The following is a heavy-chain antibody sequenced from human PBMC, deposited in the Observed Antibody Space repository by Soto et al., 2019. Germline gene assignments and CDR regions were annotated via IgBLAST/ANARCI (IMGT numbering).Heavy chain of an antibody. D-gene: IGHD2-15*01. V-gene: IGHV4-38-2*02. CDR3: ARTDNVGFYAY. CDR2: IIHTGTT. CDR1: GEYISSGYH. Sequence: PSETLSLTCTVSGEYISSGYHWAWIRQPPGKGLEWIASIIHTGTTYYNPSFKSRVTISVDTSANQFALKLNSVTAADSAVYFCARTDNVGFYAYLGQGSLVTVSS. J-gene: IGHJ4*02.